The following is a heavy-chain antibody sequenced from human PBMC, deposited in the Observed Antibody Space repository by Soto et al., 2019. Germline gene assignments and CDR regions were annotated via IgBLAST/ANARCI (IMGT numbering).Heavy chain of an antibody. V-gene: IGHV3-7*01. CDR1: GFTFSSYW. Sequence: GGSLRLSCAASGFTFSSYWMSWVRQAPGKGLEWVANIKQDGSEKYYVDSVKGRFTISRDNAKNSLYLQMNSLRAEDTAVYYCASHSQPRPLRAFDIWGQGTMVTVSS. D-gene: IGHD6-13*01. J-gene: IGHJ3*02. CDR3: ASHSQPRPLRAFDI. CDR2: IKQDGSEK.